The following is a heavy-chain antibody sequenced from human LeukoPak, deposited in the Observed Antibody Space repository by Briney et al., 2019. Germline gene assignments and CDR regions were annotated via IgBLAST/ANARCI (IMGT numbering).Heavy chain of an antibody. J-gene: IGHJ6*03. CDR2: IYYSEST. V-gene: IGHV4-59*13. Sequence: SSETLSLTCTVSGDSISSYYWSWIRQSPGKGLEWIGYIYYSESTYYNPSLKSRVTTPVDTSKNQFSLKLTSVTAADTAVYYCARGLLKGQLHLGYSYYMDVWGKGTTITVSS. CDR1: GDSISSYY. CDR3: ARGLLKGQLHLGYSYYMDV. D-gene: IGHD2-2*01.